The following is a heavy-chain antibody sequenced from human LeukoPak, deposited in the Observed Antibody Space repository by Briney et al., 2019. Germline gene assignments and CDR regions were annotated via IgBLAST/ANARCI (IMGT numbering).Heavy chain of an antibody. CDR1: GFTFSMYW. D-gene: IGHD6-19*01. J-gene: IGHJ4*02. V-gene: IGHV3-7*01. Sequence: GGSLRLSCTDSGFTFSMYWMSWVRQAPGKGLEWLASIKPDGSAAIYVDSMKGRFTISRDNAKNSLYLQMNSLTVEDTAVYYCAAHSDWRFDFWGQGTLVTVSS. CDR3: AAHSDWRFDF. CDR2: IKPDGSAA.